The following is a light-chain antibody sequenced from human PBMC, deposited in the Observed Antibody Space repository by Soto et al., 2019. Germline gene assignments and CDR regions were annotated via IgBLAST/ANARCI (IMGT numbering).Light chain of an antibody. J-gene: IGKJ4*01. CDR2: AAY. V-gene: IGKV1-27*01. CDR1: QGISNY. CDR3: LKYKCALLA. Sequence: DIQMTQSPSSLSASVGDRVTITCRASQGISNYLAWYQQKPGKVPKLLIYAAYNMQSGVPSLFSGSGSRTDFTLTIISLLREDVATYYCLKYKCALLALGRRPKVEFK.